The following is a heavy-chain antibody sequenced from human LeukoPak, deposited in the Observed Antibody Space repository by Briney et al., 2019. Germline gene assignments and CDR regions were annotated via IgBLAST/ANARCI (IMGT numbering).Heavy chain of an antibody. CDR1: GVSVSSDGFY. Sequence: SETLSLTCTVSGVSVSSDGFYWTWIRQPPGKGLEWIGYVYYSGSTNYNPSLKSRVTISLDTSKNQFSLKLSSVTAADTAVFYCARRLTRPERFDSWGQGTLVTVSS. CDR2: VYYSGST. J-gene: IGHJ4*02. D-gene: IGHD3-9*01. V-gene: IGHV4-61*08. CDR3: ARRLTRPERFDS.